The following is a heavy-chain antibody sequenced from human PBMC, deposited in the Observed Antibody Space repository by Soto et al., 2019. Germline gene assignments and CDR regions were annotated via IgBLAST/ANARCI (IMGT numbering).Heavy chain of an antibody. V-gene: IGHV3-21*01. CDR1: GFTFNTYN. D-gene: IGHD3-22*01. Sequence: GGSLRLSCAPSGFTFNTYNMNWVRQAPGKGLEWVSSISSSSSHIYYADSVKGRFTISRDNAKNSLYLQMSSLRAEDTAVYYCARDPNYYDSSGYQPPRLAYWGQGTLVTVSS. CDR2: ISSSSSHI. J-gene: IGHJ4*02. CDR3: ARDPNYYDSSGYQPPRLAY.